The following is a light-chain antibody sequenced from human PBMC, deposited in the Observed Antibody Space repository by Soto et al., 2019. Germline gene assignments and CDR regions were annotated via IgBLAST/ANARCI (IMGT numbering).Light chain of an antibody. Sequence: DIVMTQSPLSLGVTPGEPASISCRSSQSLLHSNGYNYLDWYLQKPGQSPQLLIYKASSLVSGVPSRFSGSGSGTEFTLTISSLQSEDFAVYYCQQYNNWPRTFGQGTKVDIK. CDR3: QQYNNWPRT. CDR2: KAS. V-gene: IGKV2-28*01. CDR1: QSLLHSNGYNY. J-gene: IGKJ1*01.